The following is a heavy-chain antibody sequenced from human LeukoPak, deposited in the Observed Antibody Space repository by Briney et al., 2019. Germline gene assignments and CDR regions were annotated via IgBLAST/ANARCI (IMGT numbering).Heavy chain of an antibody. CDR1: GGSISNYY. J-gene: IGHJ4*02. CDR2: IHYSGTT. CDR3: ARDRRYCGSGNCYLHYFDS. V-gene: IGHV4-59*01. Sequence: SETLSLTCTVSGGSISNYYWSWIRRSPVQELEWIGYIHYSGTTNYNPSFEGRVIISVDTSKNQFSLKLNSVTAADTAVYYCARDRRYCGSGNCYLHYFDSWGQGTLVTVSS. D-gene: IGHD2-15*01.